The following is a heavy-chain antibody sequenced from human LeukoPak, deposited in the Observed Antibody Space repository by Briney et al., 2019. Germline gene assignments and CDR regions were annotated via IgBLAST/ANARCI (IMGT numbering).Heavy chain of an antibody. V-gene: IGHV1-46*01. CDR1: GYTFTSYY. CDR2: INPSGGST. J-gene: IGHJ4*02. CDR3: ARTNYYDSSGYSERKYYFDY. D-gene: IGHD3-22*01. Sequence: ASVKVSCKASGYTFTSYYMHWVRQAPGQGLEWMGIINPSGGSTSYAQKFQGRVTMTRDMSTSTVYMELSSLRSEDTAVYYCARTNYYDSSGYSERKYYFDYWGQGTLVTVSS.